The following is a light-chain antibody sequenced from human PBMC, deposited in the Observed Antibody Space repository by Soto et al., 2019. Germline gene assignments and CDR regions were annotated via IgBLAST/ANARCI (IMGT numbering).Light chain of an antibody. CDR2: KVS. V-gene: IGKV2-30*01. CDR3: MQGTHWPRT. J-gene: IGKJ1*01. CDR1: QSLVYSDGNSY. Sequence: DVVMTQSPLSLPVTLGQPASISCRSSQSLVYSDGNSYLTWFQQRPGQSPRRLLYKVSNRDSGVPDRFSGSGSGTDFTLKISRVEADDVGIYYCMQGTHWPRTFGQGTKVEI.